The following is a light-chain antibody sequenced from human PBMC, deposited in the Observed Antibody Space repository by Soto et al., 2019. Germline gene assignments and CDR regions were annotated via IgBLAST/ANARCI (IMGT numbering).Light chain of an antibody. Sequence: EIVLTQSPGTLSLSPGERATLSCRASQSVSSSYLAWYQQKPGQAPRLLIYGSSSTASGIPDRFSSSGSGTDFTLTISRLEPEDVAVYYCQQYDSSPLTFGGGTKVEIK. J-gene: IGKJ4*01. V-gene: IGKV3-20*01. CDR2: GSS. CDR3: QQYDSSPLT. CDR1: QSVSSSY.